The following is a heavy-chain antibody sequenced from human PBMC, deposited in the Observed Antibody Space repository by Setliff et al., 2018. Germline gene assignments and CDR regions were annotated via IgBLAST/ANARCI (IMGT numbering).Heavy chain of an antibody. V-gene: IGHV1-69*05. Sequence: SVKVSCKASGTTFSSYSITWVRQAPGQGLEWMGEIIPRFATANYAQKFQGRVTITTDEFTSTVYMELSSLRSEDTAVYYCARDPGGSGSYSASIGDHGLCYWGQGTLVTVSS. D-gene: IGHD3-10*01. CDR1: GTTFSSYS. CDR2: IIPRFATA. CDR3: ARDPGGSGSYSASIGDHGLCY. J-gene: IGHJ4*02.